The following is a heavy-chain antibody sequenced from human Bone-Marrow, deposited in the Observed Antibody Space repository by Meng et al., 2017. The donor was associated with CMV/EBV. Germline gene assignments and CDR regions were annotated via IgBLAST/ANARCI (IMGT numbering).Heavy chain of an antibody. J-gene: IGHJ4*02. CDR2: IYYSGST. CDR1: GGSISSSSYY. Sequence: SETLSLTCTVSGGSISSSSYYWGWIRQPPGKGLEWIGSIYYSGSTYYNPSLKSRVTISVDTSKNQFSLNLSSVTAADTAVYYCAARNYFDYWGQGPLVTVSS. V-gene: IGHV4-39*01. CDR3: AARNYFDY.